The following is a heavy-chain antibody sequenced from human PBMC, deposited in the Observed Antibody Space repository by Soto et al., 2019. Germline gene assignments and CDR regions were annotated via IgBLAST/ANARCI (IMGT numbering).Heavy chain of an antibody. J-gene: IGHJ6*02. V-gene: IGHV1-18*01. D-gene: IGHD6-13*01. CDR1: GYTFTSYG. Sequence: GASVEVSCKASGYTFTSYGISWVRQAPGQGLEWMGWISAYNGNTNYAQKLQGRVTMTTDTSTSTAYMELRSLRSDDTAVYYCARVRRPGYSSSWYQVGYYYYGMDVGGQGTTVTVSS. CDR3: ARVRRPGYSSSWYQVGYYYYGMDV. CDR2: ISAYNGNT.